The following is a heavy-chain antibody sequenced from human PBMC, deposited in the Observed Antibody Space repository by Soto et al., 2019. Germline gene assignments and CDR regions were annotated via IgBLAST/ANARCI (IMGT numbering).Heavy chain of an antibody. CDR1: GFTVSSNY. Sequence: EVQLVESGGGLVQPGGSLRLSCAASGFTVSSNYMSWVRQAPGKGLEWVSVIYSGGSTYYADSVKGRFTISRDNSKNTLYLQMNSLRAEDTAVYYCARGPSLYSSGWKSWYFDLWGRGTLVTVSS. J-gene: IGHJ2*01. CDR3: ARGPSLYSSGWKSWYFDL. CDR2: IYSGGST. D-gene: IGHD6-19*01. V-gene: IGHV3-66*01.